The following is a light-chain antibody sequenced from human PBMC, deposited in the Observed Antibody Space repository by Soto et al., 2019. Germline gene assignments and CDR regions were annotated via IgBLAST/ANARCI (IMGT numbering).Light chain of an antibody. V-gene: IGKV3-11*01. CDR3: QQRSNWLT. CDR2: DAS. CDR1: QSVSSY. Sequence: EIVLTQSPATLSLSPGERATLSCRASQSVSSYLAWYQQKPGQAPRLLIYDASNRATGIPARFSGSGSGTDFTLTISSLAPEDFAVNYCQQRSNWLTFAGGTKMEIK. J-gene: IGKJ4*01.